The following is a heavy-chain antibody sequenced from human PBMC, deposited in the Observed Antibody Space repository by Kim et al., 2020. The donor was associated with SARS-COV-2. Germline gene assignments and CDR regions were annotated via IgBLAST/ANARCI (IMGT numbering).Heavy chain of an antibody. J-gene: IGHJ5*02. V-gene: IGHV4-39*07. CDR1: GGSISSSSYY. D-gene: IGHD6-19*01. Sequence: SETLSLTCTVSGGSISSSSYYWGWIRQPPGKGLEWIGSIYYSGSTYYNPSLKSRVTISVDTSKNQFSLKLSSVTAADTAVYYCARDIGPGSGLEWFDPWGQGTLVTVSS. CDR3: ARDIGPGSGLEWFDP. CDR2: IYYSGST.